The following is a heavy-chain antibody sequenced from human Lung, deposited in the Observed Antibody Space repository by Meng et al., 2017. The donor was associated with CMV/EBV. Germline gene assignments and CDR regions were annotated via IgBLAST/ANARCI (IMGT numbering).Heavy chain of an antibody. CDR1: GGSISSYY. V-gene: IGHV4-59*01. D-gene: IGHD5-12*01. CDR3: AREREDIVATGYFDY. CDR2: IYYSGST. Sequence: SETLSLTCTVSGGSISSYYWSWIRQPPGKGLEWIGYIYYSGSTNYNPSLKSRVTISVDTSKNQFSLKLSSVTAADTAVYYCAREREDIVATGYFDYWGQGTLVTVSS. J-gene: IGHJ4*02.